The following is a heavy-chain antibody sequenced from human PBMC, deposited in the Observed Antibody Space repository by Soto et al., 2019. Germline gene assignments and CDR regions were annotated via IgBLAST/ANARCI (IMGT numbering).Heavy chain of an antibody. CDR3: VRSKGGYSYGTPFDY. CDR2: ISWNSGNI. D-gene: IGHD5-18*01. CDR1: GSTVDDYA. Sequence: SGRSLRHSCAGTGSTVDDYAVYLVRQVLGKGLEWVSSISWNSGNIGYADSVKGRFTTSRDNAENSLYLQMNSLRPEDTALYYCVRSKGGYSYGTPFDYWGQGP. V-gene: IGHV3-9*01. J-gene: IGHJ4*02.